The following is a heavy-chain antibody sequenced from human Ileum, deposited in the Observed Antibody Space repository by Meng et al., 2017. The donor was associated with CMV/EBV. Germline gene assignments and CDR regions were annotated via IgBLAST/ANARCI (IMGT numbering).Heavy chain of an antibody. J-gene: IGHJ4*02. V-gene: IGHV3-30-3*01. CDR2: ISYDGSDQ. CDR3: ARERRGYYIEC. D-gene: IGHD3-3*01. CDR1: GFTFSHYA. Sequence: GESLKISCAASGFTFSHYALHSVRQAPGKGLEWVAMISYDGSDQFYADSVKGRFTISRDSSKNALFLQMNSLRADDTAIYFCARERRGYYIECWGQGKLVNVSS.